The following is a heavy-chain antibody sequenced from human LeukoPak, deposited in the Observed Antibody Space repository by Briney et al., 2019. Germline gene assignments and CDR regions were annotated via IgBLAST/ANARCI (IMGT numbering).Heavy chain of an antibody. D-gene: IGHD3-10*01. CDR1: GGSISSYY. CDR3: ARSHGSGSYYNHFDY. CDR2: IYYSGST. Sequence: SETLSLTCTVSGGSISSYYWSWIRQPPGKGLEWIGYIYYSGSTNYNPSLKSRVTISVDTSKNQFSLRLSSVTAADTAVYYCARSHGSGSYYNHFDYWGQGTLVTVSS. V-gene: IGHV4-59*01. J-gene: IGHJ4*02.